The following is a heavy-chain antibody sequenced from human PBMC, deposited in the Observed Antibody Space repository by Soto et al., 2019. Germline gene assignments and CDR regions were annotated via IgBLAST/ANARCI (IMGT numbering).Heavy chain of an antibody. CDR1: GGSISSGDYY. J-gene: IGHJ4*02. D-gene: IGHD3-16*01. Sequence: SETLSLTCTVSGGSISSGDYYWSWIRQPPGKGLEWIGYIYYSGSTYYNPSLKSRVTISVDTSKNQFSLKLSSVTAADTAVYYCARAWGPTFFDYWGQGTLVTVSS. CDR3: ARAWGPTFFDY. CDR2: IYYSGST. V-gene: IGHV4-30-4*01.